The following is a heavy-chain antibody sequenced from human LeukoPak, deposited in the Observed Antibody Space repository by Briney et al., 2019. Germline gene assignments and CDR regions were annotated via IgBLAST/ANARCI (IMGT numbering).Heavy chain of an antibody. J-gene: IGHJ4*02. V-gene: IGHV4-39*01. CDR3: ARRSIAAAVDY. CDR1: GVSIAGSSDY. CDR2: VYYTGIT. D-gene: IGHD6-13*01. Sequence: SETLFLTCSVSGVSIAGSSDYWGWIRQPPGKGLEWIGSVYYTGITDYNPSLKSRATIFVDTSENKFSLNLTSVTAADTAVYYCARRSIAAAVDYWGRGTLVTVSS.